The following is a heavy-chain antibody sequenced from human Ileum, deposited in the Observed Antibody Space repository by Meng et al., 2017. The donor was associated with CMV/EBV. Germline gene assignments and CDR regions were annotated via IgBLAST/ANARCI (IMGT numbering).Heavy chain of an antibody. V-gene: IGHV3-23*01. CDR2: ISGNGDNT. CDR3: GKAIYCSGISCSRGWFDP. CDR1: GFTFSNYA. D-gene: IGHD2-2*01. Sequence: GESLKISCAASGFTFSNYAMSWVRQAPGKGLEWVSTISGNGDNTYNADSVKGRFTISRDNSKNTLYLQMNSLRAEDTAIYYCGKAIYCSGISCSRGWFDPWGKGTLVTVSS. J-gene: IGHJ5*02.